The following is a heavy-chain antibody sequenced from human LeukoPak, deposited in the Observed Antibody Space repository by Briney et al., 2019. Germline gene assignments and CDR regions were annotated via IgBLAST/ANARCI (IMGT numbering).Heavy chain of an antibody. CDR3: ARDWSVDSSGYYFDL. V-gene: IGHV4-31*03. CDR1: GGSISSGGYY. D-gene: IGHD3-22*01. J-gene: IGHJ2*01. CDR2: IYYSGST. Sequence: SETLSLTCTVSGGSISSGGYYWSWIRQHPGKGLEWIGYIYYSGSTYYNPSLKSRVTISVDTSKNQFSLKLSSVTAADTAVYYCARDWSVDSSGYYFDLWGRGTLVTVSP.